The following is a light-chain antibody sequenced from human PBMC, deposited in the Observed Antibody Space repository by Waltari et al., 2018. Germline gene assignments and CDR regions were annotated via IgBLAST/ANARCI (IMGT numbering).Light chain of an antibody. CDR2: STN. CDR3: VLYMGSGIRV. J-gene: IGLJ2*01. V-gene: IGLV8-61*01. Sequence: QTVVTQEPSFSVSPGGTVTLTCGLSSGPVPTTYHPSWYQQTPGQAPRTLIYSTNTRSSGVPDRFSGSILGNKAALTITGAQADDESDYYCVLYMGSGIRVFGGGTKLTVL. CDR1: SGPVPTTYH.